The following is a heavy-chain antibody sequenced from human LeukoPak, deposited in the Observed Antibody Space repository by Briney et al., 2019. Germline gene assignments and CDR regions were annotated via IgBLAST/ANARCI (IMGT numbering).Heavy chain of an antibody. J-gene: IGHJ4*02. CDR2: IYHSGST. D-gene: IGHD3-10*01. CDR3: ASAPRSGTIDY. Sequence: SQTLSLTCAVSGGSISSGGYSWSWIRQPPGKGLEWIGYIYHSGSTYYNPSLKSRVTISVDRSKNQFSLKLSSVTAADTAVYYCASAPRSGTIDYWGQGTLVTVST. CDR1: GGSISSGGYS. V-gene: IGHV4-30-2*01.